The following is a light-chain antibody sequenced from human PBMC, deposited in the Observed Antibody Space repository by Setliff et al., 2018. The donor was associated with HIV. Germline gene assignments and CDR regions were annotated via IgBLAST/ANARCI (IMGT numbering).Light chain of an antibody. CDR2: DVS. CDR1: SSDVGGYNY. Sequence: QSALTQPASVSGSPGQSITISCRGNSSDVGGYNYVSWYQQHPGKAPKLMIYDVSKRPSGVSNRFSGSKSGNTASLTISGLQAEDEADYFCSSYTSSSPYVFGSGTKVTVL. V-gene: IGLV2-14*03. CDR3: SSYTSSSPYV. J-gene: IGLJ1*01.